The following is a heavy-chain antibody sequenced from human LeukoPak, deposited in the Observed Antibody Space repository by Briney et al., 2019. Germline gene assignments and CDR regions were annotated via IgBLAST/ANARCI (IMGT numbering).Heavy chain of an antibody. CDR1: GFRFSAYG. J-gene: IGHJ4*02. V-gene: IGHV3-23*01. D-gene: IGHD1-26*01. CDR2: LSANGSVT. CDR3: AKDLRYSGSYRSGNY. Sequence: GGSLRLSCDASGFRFSAYGMSWVRQAPGQGLEWVSGLSANGSVTFYARSVRGRFTISRDNSKNTLYLQMNSLRAEDTAVYYCAKDLRYSGSYRSGNYWGQGTLVTVSS.